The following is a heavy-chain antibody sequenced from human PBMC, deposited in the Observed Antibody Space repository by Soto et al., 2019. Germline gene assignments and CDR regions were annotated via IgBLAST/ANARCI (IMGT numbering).Heavy chain of an antibody. V-gene: IGHV3-23*01. Sequence: EVQLLESGGGLVQPGGSLRLSCAASGFTFSSYAMRWVRQAPGKGLEWVSAISGSGGSTYYADSVKGRFTISRDNSKNPVDRQMNSRRAEDTAVYYCARRGSGSYYDYWGQGTLVTVSS. D-gene: IGHD1-26*01. J-gene: IGHJ4*02. CDR1: GFTFSSYA. CDR2: ISGSGGST. CDR3: ARRGSGSYYDY.